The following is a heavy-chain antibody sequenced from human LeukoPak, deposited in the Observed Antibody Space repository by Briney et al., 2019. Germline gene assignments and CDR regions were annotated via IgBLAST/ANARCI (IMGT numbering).Heavy chain of an antibody. V-gene: IGHV3-23*01. CDR2: ISGSGAST. D-gene: IGHD2-2*01. J-gene: IGHJ4*02. CDR3: AICFSSWGHCHFAH. Sequence: GGSLRLSCAASGLAFDSYAMSWVRQAPGKGLEWVSTISGSGASTYYADSVKGRFTISRDNSKNTLYLQMDSLRPEDTAVYYCAICFSSWGHCHFAHWGQGTLVTVSS. CDR1: GLAFDSYA.